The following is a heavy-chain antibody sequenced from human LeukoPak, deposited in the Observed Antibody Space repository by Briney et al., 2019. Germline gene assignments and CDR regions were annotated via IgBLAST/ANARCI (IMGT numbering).Heavy chain of an antibody. Sequence: ASVKVSCKASGYTFTDYYIHWVRQAPGQGLEWMGWLNPNSGGTNYAEEFQGRVTMTRDTSITTAFMELSSLKSDDTAMYYCVTLRRSGWYIGDWGQGTLVTVSS. CDR1: GYTFTDYY. V-gene: IGHV1-2*02. CDR3: VTLRRSGWYIGD. D-gene: IGHD6-19*01. J-gene: IGHJ4*02. CDR2: LNPNSGGT.